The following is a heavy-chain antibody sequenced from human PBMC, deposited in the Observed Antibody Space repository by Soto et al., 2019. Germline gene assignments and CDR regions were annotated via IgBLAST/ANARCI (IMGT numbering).Heavy chain of an antibody. CDR3: ARSIVVVPAAMSCYYMDV. CDR2: IYYSGST. J-gene: IGHJ6*03. D-gene: IGHD2-2*01. CDR1: GGSISSYY. Sequence: SETLCLTCTVSGGSISSYYWSWIRQPPGKGLEWIGYIYYSGSTNYNPALKSRVTISVATSKNQFSLKLSSVTAADTAVYYCARSIVVVPAAMSCYYMDVWGKGTTVTXSS. V-gene: IGHV4-59*01.